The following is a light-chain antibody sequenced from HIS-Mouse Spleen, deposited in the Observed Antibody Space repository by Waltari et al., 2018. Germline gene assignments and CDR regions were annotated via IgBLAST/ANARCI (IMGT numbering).Light chain of an antibody. Sequence: AIRMTQSPSSFSASTGDRVTITCRASQGISSYLALYQQKPGKAPKLLLYAASTLQSGVPSRFSGSGSGTDFTLTISCLQSEDFATYYCQQYYSYPLTFGGGTKVEIK. J-gene: IGKJ4*01. CDR3: QQYYSYPLT. CDR2: AAS. CDR1: QGISSY. V-gene: IGKV1-8*01.